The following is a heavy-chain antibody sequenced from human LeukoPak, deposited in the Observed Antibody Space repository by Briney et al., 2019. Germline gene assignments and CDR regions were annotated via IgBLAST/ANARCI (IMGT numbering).Heavy chain of an antibody. CDR3: ARAGTDYYYYMDV. CDR1: GFTFSSYA. CDR2: ISSNGSST. Sequence: GGSLRLSCAASGFTFSSYAMHWVRQAPGKGLEYVSAISSNGSSTYYANSVKGRFTISRDNSKNTLYLQRGSLRAEDMAVYYFARAGTDYYYYMDVWGKGTTVTVSS. D-gene: IGHD1-7*01. V-gene: IGHV3-64*01. J-gene: IGHJ6*03.